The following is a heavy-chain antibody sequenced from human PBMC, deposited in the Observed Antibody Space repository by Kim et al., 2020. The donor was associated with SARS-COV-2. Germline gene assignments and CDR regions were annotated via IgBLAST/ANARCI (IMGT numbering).Heavy chain of an antibody. CDR3: AKESNSYSGYEFDPSFDY. Sequence: GGSLRLSCAASGFTFSSYGMHWVRQAPGKGLEWVAVISYDGSNKYYADSVKGRFTISRDNSKNTLYLQMNSLRAEDTAVYYCAKESNSYSGYEFDPSFDYWGQGTLVTVSS. CDR2: ISYDGSNK. D-gene: IGHD5-12*01. CDR1: GFTFSSYG. V-gene: IGHV3-30*18. J-gene: IGHJ4*02.